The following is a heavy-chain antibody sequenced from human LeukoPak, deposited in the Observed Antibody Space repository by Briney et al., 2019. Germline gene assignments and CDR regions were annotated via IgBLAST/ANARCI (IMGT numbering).Heavy chain of an antibody. Sequence: GGSLRLSCAASGFTFSDYYMSWIRQAPGKGLEWVSYISSSGSTICYADSVKGRFTISRDNAKNSLYLQMNSLRAENTAVYYCARVPSGATMIFDYWGQGTLVTVSS. J-gene: IGHJ4*02. CDR2: ISSSGSTI. D-gene: IGHD1-26*01. CDR1: GFTFSDYY. CDR3: ARVPSGATMIFDY. V-gene: IGHV3-11*01.